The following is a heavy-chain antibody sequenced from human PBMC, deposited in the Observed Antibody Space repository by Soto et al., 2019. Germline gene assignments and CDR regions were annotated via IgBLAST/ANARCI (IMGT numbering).Heavy chain of an antibody. CDR2: MSPNSGNT. V-gene: IGHV1-8*01. J-gene: IGHJ4*02. CDR3: ARNPPNTGYFAP. CDR1: GYTFTNYD. Sequence: ASVKVSCKASGYTFTNYDMNWVRQAAGQGLEWVGWMSPNSGNTGYAQKFQGRITMTRSTSIATAYMELSGLTSEDSAVYYCARNPPNTGYFAPWGRGTQVTVSS. D-gene: IGHD1-1*01.